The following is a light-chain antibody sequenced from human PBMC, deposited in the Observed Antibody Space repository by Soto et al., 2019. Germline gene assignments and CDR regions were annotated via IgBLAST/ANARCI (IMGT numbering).Light chain of an antibody. CDR3: CSYKV. V-gene: IGLV2-23*01. J-gene: IGLJ2*01. CDR1: SSDVGSYNL. CDR2: EGS. Sequence: QSALTQPASVSGSPGQSITISCTGSSSDVGSYNLVSWYQQHPGKAPKLMIYEGSKRPLGVSNRFSGSTSGNTASLTISGLQAEDEADYYCCSYKVFGGGTKVTV.